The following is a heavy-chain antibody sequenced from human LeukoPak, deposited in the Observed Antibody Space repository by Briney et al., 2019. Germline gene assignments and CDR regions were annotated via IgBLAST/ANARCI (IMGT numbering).Heavy chain of an antibody. V-gene: IGHV3-23*01. D-gene: IGHD3-10*01. J-gene: IGHJ4*02. CDR3: ALLIWFGELSPDY. Sequence: PGGSLRLSCAASGFTFSSYAMSWVRQAPGKGLEGVSAISGSGGSTYYADSVKGRFTISRDNSKNTLYMQMNSRRAEDTAVYYCALLIWFGELSPDYWGQGTLVTVSS. CDR2: ISGSGGST. CDR1: GFTFSSYA.